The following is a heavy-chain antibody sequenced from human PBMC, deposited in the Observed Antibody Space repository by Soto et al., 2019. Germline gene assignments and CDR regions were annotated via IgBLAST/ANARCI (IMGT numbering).Heavy chain of an antibody. CDR2: INAHSGGT. V-gene: IGHV1-2*02. D-gene: IGHD6-6*01. CDR1: GFSFTGYY. Sequence: ASVKVSCKASGFSFTGYYIHWLRQAPGQGLEWMGWINAHSGGTEYAQKFQGRVILTRDTSIATAYLTLTSLTSDDTALYYCAKDLTRQLAYWLDPWGQGTQVTVSS. CDR3: AKDLTRQLAYWLDP. J-gene: IGHJ5*02.